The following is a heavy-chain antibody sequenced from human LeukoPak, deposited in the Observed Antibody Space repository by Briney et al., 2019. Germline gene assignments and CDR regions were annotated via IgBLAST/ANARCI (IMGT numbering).Heavy chain of an antibody. CDR2: IYIVGST. CDR3: AKGEIWRGAFDI. CDR1: GFTASSNY. Sequence: PGGSLRLSRAPSGFTASSNYMSGVRPAPGKGLGWVSVIYIVGSTYYADSVKGRFTISRDNSKTTLSPQRNSLRAEDAVVYYCAKGEIWRGAFDIWGQGTMVTVSS. V-gene: IGHV3-66*02. D-gene: IGHD3-3*01. J-gene: IGHJ3*02.